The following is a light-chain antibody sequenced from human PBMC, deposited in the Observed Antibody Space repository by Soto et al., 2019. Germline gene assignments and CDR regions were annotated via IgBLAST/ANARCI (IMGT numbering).Light chain of an antibody. CDR2: DAT. CDR3: SSYTSTSTYV. Sequence: QSALTQHASVSGSPGQSITISCTGTSSDVGGYNYVSWYQQHPGKAPKLMIFDATSRPSGVSNRFSGSKSDNTASLTIAGLQAEDEADYYCSSYTSTSTYVFGTGTKVTVL. J-gene: IGLJ1*01. CDR1: SSDVGGYNY. V-gene: IGLV2-14*03.